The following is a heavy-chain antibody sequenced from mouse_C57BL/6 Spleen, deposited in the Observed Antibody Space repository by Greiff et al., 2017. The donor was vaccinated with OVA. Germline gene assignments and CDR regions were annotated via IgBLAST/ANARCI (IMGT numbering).Heavy chain of an antibody. CDR1: GYTFTSYW. CDR3: ARYRTGGTLFDY. CDR2: IDPSDSYT. V-gene: IGHV1-50*01. D-gene: IGHD2-14*01. Sequence: QVQLQQPGAELVKPGASVKLSCKASGYTFTSYWMQWVKQRPGQGLEWIGEIDPSDSYTNYNQKFKGKATLTVDTSSSTAYMQLSSLTSEDSAVYYCARYRTGGTLFDYWGQGTTLTVSS. J-gene: IGHJ2*01.